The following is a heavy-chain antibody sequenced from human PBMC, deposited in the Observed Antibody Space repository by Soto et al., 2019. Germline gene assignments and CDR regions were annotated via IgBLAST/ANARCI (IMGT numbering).Heavy chain of an antibody. J-gene: IGHJ6*02. D-gene: IGHD2-15*01. Sequence: EVQLVESGGGLVKPGGSLRLSCAASGFNGNSYTIHWVRQAPGQRLEWLSSISSSGYIFSTDSVRGRFTISRDNAKNSVYLQINSLRAEDTAVYFCARDCSGGSCYPGMDVWVQGTTVTVSS. V-gene: IGHV3-21*01. CDR1: GFNGNSYT. CDR3: ARDCSGGSCYPGMDV. CDR2: ISSSGYI.